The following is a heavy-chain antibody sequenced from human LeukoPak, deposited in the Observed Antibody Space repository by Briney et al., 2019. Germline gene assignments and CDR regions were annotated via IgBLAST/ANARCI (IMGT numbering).Heavy chain of an antibody. J-gene: IGHJ4*02. V-gene: IGHV3-21*06. CDR3: ARVAEAAAFDS. CDR1: GFTFSTYS. D-gene: IGHD6-13*01. CDR2: ISSNSRYI. Sequence: GGSLRLSCAASGFTFSTYSMDWVRQAPGKGLEWVSSISSNSRYIYYADSMRGRFTISRDNAKNSLYLQMNSLKPEDTAVYYCARVAEAAAFDSWGQGTLVTVSS.